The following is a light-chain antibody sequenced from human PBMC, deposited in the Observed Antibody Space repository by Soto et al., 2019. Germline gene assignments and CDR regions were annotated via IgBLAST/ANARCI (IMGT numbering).Light chain of an antibody. J-gene: IGKJ4*01. Sequence: EIVLTQSPGTLSLSPGEGATLSCRASQSISSSYLTWYQQRPGQAPRLFIYGASRRGTGIPDRFTGSGSGTDFTLTISRLQPEDFAVYYCQQYGSSLTLGGGTKVEIK. CDR1: QSISSSY. CDR3: QQYGSSLT. V-gene: IGKV3-20*01. CDR2: GAS.